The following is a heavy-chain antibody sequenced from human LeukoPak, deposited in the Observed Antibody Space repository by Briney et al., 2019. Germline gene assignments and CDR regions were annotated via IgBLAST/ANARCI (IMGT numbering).Heavy chain of an antibody. Sequence: ASVKVSCKASGYTFTSYYMHWVRQAPGLGLEWMGWISAYNGNTDYAQKLQGRVTMTTDTSTRTAYMELRSLRSDDTAVYYCARDFPHYDFWSGYNYGMDVWGQGTTVTVSS. J-gene: IGHJ6*02. D-gene: IGHD3-3*01. CDR2: ISAYNGNT. V-gene: IGHV1-18*04. CDR3: ARDFPHYDFWSGYNYGMDV. CDR1: GYTFTSYY.